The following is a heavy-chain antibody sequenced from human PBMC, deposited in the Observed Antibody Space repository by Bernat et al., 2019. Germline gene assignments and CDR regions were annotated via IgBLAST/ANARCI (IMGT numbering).Heavy chain of an antibody. Sequence: QVQLVQSGAEVKKPGASVKVSCKVSGYTLTELSMHWVRQAPGNGLEWMGGFDPEDGETIYAQKFQGSVTITEDTSTDTAYMELRSLRSEDTAVYYCATAVHYYGSGSWFDPWGQGTLVTVSS. D-gene: IGHD3-10*01. J-gene: IGHJ5*02. CDR3: ATAVHYYGSGSWFDP. V-gene: IGHV1-24*01. CDR2: FDPEDGET. CDR1: GYTLTELS.